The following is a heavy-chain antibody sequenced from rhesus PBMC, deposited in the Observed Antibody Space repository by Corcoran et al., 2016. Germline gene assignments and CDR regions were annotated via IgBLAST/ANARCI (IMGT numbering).Heavy chain of an antibody. Sequence: EVQLVESGGGLAKPGGSLRLSCAASGCTFSSYRMTGVRQAPGKGLGWVSAFNSGGGSTYYADSVKGRFTISRDNSKNPLSLQMNSLRAEDTAVYYCAKEDGRLVPLDYWGQGVLVTVSS. CDR3: AKEDGRLVPLDY. J-gene: IGHJ4*01. CDR2: FNSGGGST. CDR1: GCTFSSYR. D-gene: IGHD6S26*01. V-gene: IGHV3S25*01.